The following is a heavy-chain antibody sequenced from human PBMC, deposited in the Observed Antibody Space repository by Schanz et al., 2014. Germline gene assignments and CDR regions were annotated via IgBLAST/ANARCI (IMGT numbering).Heavy chain of an antibody. V-gene: IGHV7-4-1*02. D-gene: IGHD6-19*01. CDR2: INTNTGNP. CDR1: GYIFTSYG. CDR3: TTETIAMAGTFSI. J-gene: IGHJ4*02. Sequence: QVQLVQSGAEVKKPGASVRVSCKTSGYIFTSYGISWVRQAPGQGLKWVGWINTNTGNPTYAQGFTGRFVFSLDTSVSTAYLQISSLKAEDTAAYYCTTETIAMAGTFSIWGQGTLVTVSS.